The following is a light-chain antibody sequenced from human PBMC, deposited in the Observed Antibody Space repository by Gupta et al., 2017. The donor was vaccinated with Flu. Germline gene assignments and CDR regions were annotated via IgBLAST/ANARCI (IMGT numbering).Light chain of an antibody. V-gene: IGKV4-1*01. CDR1: QSGLYSANNKNY. Sequence: DIVMTQSPDSLAVSLGERATINCKSSQSGLYSANNKNYLTWYQQKPGQPPKLLIYWASTRESGVPDRFSGSGSGTDFTLTISSLQAEDVAVYYCQQYYSTPFSFGQGTKLKIK. CDR2: WAS. CDR3: QQYYSTPFS. J-gene: IGKJ2*03.